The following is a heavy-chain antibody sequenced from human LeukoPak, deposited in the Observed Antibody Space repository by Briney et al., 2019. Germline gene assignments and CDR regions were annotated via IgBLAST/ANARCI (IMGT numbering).Heavy chain of an antibody. V-gene: IGHV4-38-2*02. D-gene: IGHD3-16*01. CDR2: IYHSGST. CDR3: GGGGVWYFDY. CDR1: GYSISSGYY. Sequence: SETLSLTCTVSGYSISSGYYWGWIRQPPGKGLEWIGTIYHSGSTYYNPSLKSRVTISVDTSKNQFSLQLSSVTAADPGGDPCGGGGVWYFDYWGQGILVTVSS. J-gene: IGHJ4*02.